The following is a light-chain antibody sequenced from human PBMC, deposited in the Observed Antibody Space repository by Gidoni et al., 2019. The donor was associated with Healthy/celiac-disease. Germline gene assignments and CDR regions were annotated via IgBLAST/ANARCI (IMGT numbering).Light chain of an antibody. V-gene: IGKV2-28*01. CDR3: MQALQTPRT. CDR1: QSLLHSNGYNY. CDR2: LGS. Sequence: DLVMTQSPLSLPVTPGEPASLSCRSSQSLLHSNGYNYLDWYLQKPGQSPQLLIYLGSNRASGVPDRLSGSGEGTDFTLKISRVEAEDVGVYYCMQALQTPRTFGQGTKLEIK. J-gene: IGKJ2*01.